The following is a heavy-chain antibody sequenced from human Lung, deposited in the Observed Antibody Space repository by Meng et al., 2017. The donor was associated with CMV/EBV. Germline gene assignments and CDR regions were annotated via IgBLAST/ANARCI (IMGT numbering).Heavy chain of an antibody. Sequence: GGSLRLXXAASGFTFSSYEMNWVRQAPAKGLEWVSYISSSCSTIYYADSVKGRFTIFRDNAKNSLYLQMNSLSAEDTAVYYCAIFQDIVVVPAAIPYYFDDWGQETXVTVAS. V-gene: IGHV3-48*03. J-gene: IGHJ4*02. D-gene: IGHD2-2*02. CDR2: ISSSCSTI. CDR3: AIFQDIVVVPAAIPYYFDD. CDR1: GFTFSSYE.